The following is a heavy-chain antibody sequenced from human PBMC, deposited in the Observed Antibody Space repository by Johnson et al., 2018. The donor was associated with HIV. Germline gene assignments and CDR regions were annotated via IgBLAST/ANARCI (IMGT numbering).Heavy chain of an antibody. Sequence: VQLVESGGDLVQPGGSLRLSCAASGFTFNTYVMNWVRQAPGKGLEWVSVIYSGGSTYYADYVKGRFTISRDNSKNTLYLQMNSLRAEDTAVYYCARDTVRGELELPDGFDIWGQGTMVTVSS. CDR3: ARDTVRGELELPDGFDI. CDR2: IYSGGST. V-gene: IGHV3-66*01. D-gene: IGHD1-7*01. CDR1: GFTFNTYV. J-gene: IGHJ3*02.